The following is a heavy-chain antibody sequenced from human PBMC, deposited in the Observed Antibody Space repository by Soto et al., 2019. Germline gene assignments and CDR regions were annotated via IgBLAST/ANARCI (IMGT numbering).Heavy chain of an antibody. J-gene: IGHJ6*02. CDR2: IRSKAYGGTT. CDR1: GFTFGDYA. V-gene: IGHV3-49*04. Sequence: TGGSLRLSCTASGFTFGDYAMSWVRQAPGKGLEWVGFIRSKAYGGTTEYAASVKGRFTISRDDSKSIAYLQMNSLKTEDTAVYYCTRVAAAGTYYYYYGMDVWGQGTTVTVSS. D-gene: IGHD6-13*01. CDR3: TRVAAAGTYYYYYGMDV.